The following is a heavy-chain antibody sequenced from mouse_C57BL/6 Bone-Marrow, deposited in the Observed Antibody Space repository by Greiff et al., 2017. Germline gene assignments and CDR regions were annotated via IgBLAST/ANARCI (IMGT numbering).Heavy chain of an antibody. D-gene: IGHD1-1*01. CDR3: ARRHYGSSHYYAMDY. J-gene: IGHJ4*01. CDR1: GFNIKNTY. V-gene: IGHV14-3*01. Sequence: VQLKESVAELVRPGASVKLSCTASGFNIKNTYMHWVKQRPEQGLEWIGRIDPANGNTKYAPKFQGKATITADTSSNTAYLQLSSLTSEDTAIYYCARRHYGSSHYYAMDYWGQGTSVTVSS. CDR2: IDPANGNT.